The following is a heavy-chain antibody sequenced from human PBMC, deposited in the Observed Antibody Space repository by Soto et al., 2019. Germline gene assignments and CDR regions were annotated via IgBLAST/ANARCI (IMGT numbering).Heavy chain of an antibody. D-gene: IGHD2-15*01. Sequence: KESGPVLVKPTETLTLTCTVSGFSLSNARMGVSWIRQPPGKALEWLAHIFSNDEKSYSTSLKSRLTISKDTSKSQVDLTMTNMDPVDTATYYCARNHFTQGGNSFDYSGQGTLVTVSS. V-gene: IGHV2-26*01. CDR2: IFSNDEK. CDR1: GFSLSNARMG. CDR3: ARNHFTQGGNSFDY. J-gene: IGHJ4*02.